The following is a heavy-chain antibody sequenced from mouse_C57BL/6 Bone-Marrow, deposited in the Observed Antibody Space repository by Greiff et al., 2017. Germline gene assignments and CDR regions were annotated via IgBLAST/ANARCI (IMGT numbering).Heavy chain of an antibody. V-gene: IGHV1-26*01. D-gene: IGHD1-1*01. CDR2: INPNNGGT. Sequence: VQLQQSGPELVKPGASVKISCKASGYTFTDYYMNWVKQSHGKSLEWIGDINPNNGGTSYNQQFQGKGTLTVYKSSSKTYMELLSLTSEESTVYYCARVTTVVAYYFDYWGQGTTLTVSS. CDR3: ARVTTVVAYYFDY. CDR1: GYTFTDYY. J-gene: IGHJ2*01.